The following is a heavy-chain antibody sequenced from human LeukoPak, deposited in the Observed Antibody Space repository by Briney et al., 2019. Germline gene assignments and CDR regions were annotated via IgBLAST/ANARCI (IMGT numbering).Heavy chain of an antibody. CDR1: GITFSSYA. CDR3: AKSGGGYSSGWFY. V-gene: IGHV3-23*01. Sequence: PGGSLRLSCSASGITFSSYAMSWVRQAPGKGLEWVSGVSASGDTTYYAGSVKGRFTISRDNSKNTLYLQMNSLRAEDTAVYYCAKSGGGYSSGWFYWGQGTLVTVSS. CDR2: VSASGDTT. D-gene: IGHD6-19*01. J-gene: IGHJ4*02.